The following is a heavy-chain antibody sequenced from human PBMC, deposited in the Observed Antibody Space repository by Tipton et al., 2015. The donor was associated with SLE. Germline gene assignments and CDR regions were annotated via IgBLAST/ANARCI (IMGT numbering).Heavy chain of an antibody. D-gene: IGHD6-13*01. V-gene: IGHV4-39*07. CDR1: GGSISSSSSY. J-gene: IGHJ5*02. Sequence: LRLSCTVSGGSISSSSSYWGWIRQPPGKGLEWIGTISSSGRTYYNPSLKSRVTISVDTSKNQFSLKLSSVTAADTAVYYCATDFRAAGNWFDPWGQGTLVTVSS. CDR3: ATDFRAAGNWFDP. CDR2: ISSSGRT.